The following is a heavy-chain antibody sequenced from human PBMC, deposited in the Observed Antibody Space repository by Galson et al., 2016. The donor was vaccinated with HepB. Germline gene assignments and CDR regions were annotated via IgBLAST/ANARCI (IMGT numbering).Heavy chain of an antibody. D-gene: IGHD6-6*01. J-gene: IGHJ3*01. CDR1: GFSFRDYE. Sequence: SLRLSCAASGFSFRDYEMNWVRQAPGKGLEWVAYISSGATHTYYGDSVKGRFTISRDNAKTSLYLQMNSLRGDDTAVYYCARIPAPVYGDSFDVWGPGTLVTVSA. CDR3: ARIPAPVYGDSFDV. CDR2: ISSGATHT. V-gene: IGHV3-48*03.